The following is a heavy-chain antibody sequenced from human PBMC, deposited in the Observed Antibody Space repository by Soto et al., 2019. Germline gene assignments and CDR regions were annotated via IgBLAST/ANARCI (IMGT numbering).Heavy chain of an antibody. D-gene: IGHD6-19*01. Sequence: QVQLVESGGGVVQPGRSLRLSCAASGFTFSSYGMHWVRQAPGKGLEWVAVIWYDGSNKYYADSVKGRFTISRDNSKNTLYLQMNSLRAEDTAVYYCARGGRQWLVRGSRDYYYYYGMDVWGQGTTVTVSS. CDR2: IWYDGSNK. CDR3: ARGGRQWLVRGSRDYYYYYGMDV. J-gene: IGHJ6*02. V-gene: IGHV3-33*01. CDR1: GFTFSSYG.